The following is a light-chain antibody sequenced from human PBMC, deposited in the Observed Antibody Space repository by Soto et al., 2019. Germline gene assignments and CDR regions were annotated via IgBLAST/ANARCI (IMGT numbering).Light chain of an antibody. Sequence: QAVVTQPPSASGTPGQRVTISCSGSSSNIGSNTVNWYQQLPGTAPKLLIYSNNQRPSGVPDRFSGSKSGTSASLAISGLQSEDEADYYCAAWDDSLNGGVFGRGTQLTVL. J-gene: IGLJ2*01. V-gene: IGLV1-44*01. CDR3: AAWDDSLNGGV. CDR1: SSNIGSNT. CDR2: SNN.